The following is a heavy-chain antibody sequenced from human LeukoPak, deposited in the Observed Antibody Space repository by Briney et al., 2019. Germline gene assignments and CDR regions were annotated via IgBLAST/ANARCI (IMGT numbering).Heavy chain of an antibody. D-gene: IGHD2-2*01. CDR3: ARGVSTGYCSSTSCFSFDY. CDR2: IIPIFGTA. CDR1: GGTFSSYA. Sequence: GASVKVSCKASGGTFSSYAISWVRQAPGQGLEWMGGIIPIFGTANYAQKFQGRVTITADESTSTAYVDLSSLRSEDTAVYYCARGVSTGYCSSTSCFSFDYWGQGTLVTVSS. V-gene: IGHV1-69*13. J-gene: IGHJ4*02.